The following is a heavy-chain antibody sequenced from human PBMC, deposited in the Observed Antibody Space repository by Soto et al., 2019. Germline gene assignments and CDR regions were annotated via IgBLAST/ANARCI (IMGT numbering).Heavy chain of an antibody. Sequence: EVQLVESGGGLVQPGGSLRVSCAASGFTISSYWMHWVRQAPGKGLVWVSRVTTDGGSTTYADSVKGRFTISRDNAKNTLYLQMNSLRAEDTAVYYCARVVDFDYSQHWGQGTLVTVSS. CDR2: VTTDGGST. V-gene: IGHV3-74*01. J-gene: IGHJ1*01. CDR1: GFTISSYW. CDR3: ARVVDFDYSQH.